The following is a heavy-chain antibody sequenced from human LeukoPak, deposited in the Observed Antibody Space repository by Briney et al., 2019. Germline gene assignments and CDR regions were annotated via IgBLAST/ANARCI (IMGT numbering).Heavy chain of an antibody. D-gene: IGHD2-2*01. J-gene: IGHJ5*02. Sequence: GASVKVSCKASGYTFTSYDINWVRQAPGQGLEWMGWISAYNGNTNYGQKFQDRVIMTTDTSATTAYMELRSLKSDDTAVYYCAREPTAMVSLNWFDPWGQGTLVTVSS. V-gene: IGHV1-18*01. CDR1: GYTFTSYD. CDR2: ISAYNGNT. CDR3: AREPTAMVSLNWFDP.